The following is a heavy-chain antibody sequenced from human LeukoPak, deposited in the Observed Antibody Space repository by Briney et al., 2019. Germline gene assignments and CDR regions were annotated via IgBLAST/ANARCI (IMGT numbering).Heavy chain of an antibody. CDR2: IISIFGTA. CDR3: ARQFRGVDYYYYYGMDV. Sequence: SVKVSCKASGGTFSSYAISWVRQAPGQGLEWMGGIISIFGTANYAQKFQGRVTITADESTSTAYMELSSLRSEDTAVYYCARQFRGVDYYYYYGMDVWGQGTTVTVSS. D-gene: IGHD3-10*01. J-gene: IGHJ6*02. CDR1: GGTFSSYA. V-gene: IGHV1-69*13.